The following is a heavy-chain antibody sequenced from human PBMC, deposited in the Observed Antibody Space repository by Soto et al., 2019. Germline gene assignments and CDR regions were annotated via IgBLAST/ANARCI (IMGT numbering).Heavy chain of an antibody. J-gene: IGHJ4*02. Sequence: SETLSLTCTVSGGSISSSSYYWGWIRQPPGKGLEWIGSIYYSGSTYYNPSLKSRVTISVDTSKNQFSLKLSSVTAADTAVYYCARDLWPGLDYWGQGTLVTVSS. CDR2: IYYSGST. CDR3: ARDLWPGLDY. V-gene: IGHV4-39*07. D-gene: IGHD3-10*01. CDR1: GGSISSSSYY.